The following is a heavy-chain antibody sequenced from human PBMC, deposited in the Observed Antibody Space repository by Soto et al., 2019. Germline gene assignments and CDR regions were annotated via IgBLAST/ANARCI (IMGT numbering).Heavy chain of an antibody. CDR2: IDGAGTFL. CDR3: AMSTGSYYADFDF. Sequence: EVQLVESGGGWVQPGRSLRLSCAASGFTFDVYAMHWVRETPGKGLEWVAGIDGAGTFLDYGGSVRGRFTISRDNAQNSLFLQMDRLRPDDTGVYFCAMSTGSYYADFDFWGQGTQVTVSS. J-gene: IGHJ4*02. D-gene: IGHD1-26*01. V-gene: IGHV3-9*01. CDR1: GFTFDVYA.